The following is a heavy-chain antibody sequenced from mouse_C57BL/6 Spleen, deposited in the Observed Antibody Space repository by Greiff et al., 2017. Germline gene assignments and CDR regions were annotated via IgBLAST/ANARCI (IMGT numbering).Heavy chain of an antibody. CDR3: ARSVDYYVSSWTWFAY. CDR2: INTNNGGT. D-gene: IGHD1-1*01. J-gene: IGHJ3*01. V-gene: IGHV1-26*01. CDR1: GYTFTDYY. Sequence: EVQLQQSGPELVKPGASVKLSCKASGYTFTDYYMNWVNKSHGKSLEWIGDINTNNGGTSYHQKFKGKVTLTVDKPFSTAYMELRRLTTEDSAVYDCARSVDYYVSSWTWFAYWGQGTLVTVSA.